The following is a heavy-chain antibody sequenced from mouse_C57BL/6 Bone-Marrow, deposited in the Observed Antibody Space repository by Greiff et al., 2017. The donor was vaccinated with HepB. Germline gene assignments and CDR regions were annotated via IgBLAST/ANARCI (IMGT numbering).Heavy chain of an antibody. V-gene: IGHV14-4*01. CDR3: TPLLYGSSVRIAY. D-gene: IGHD1-1*01. J-gene: IGHJ3*01. CDR1: GFNIKDDY. CDR2: IDPENGDT. Sequence: VHVKQSGAELVRPGASVKLSCTASGFNIKDDYMHWVKQRPEQGLEWIGWIDPENGDTEYASKFQGKATITADTSSNTAYMQLSSLTSEDTAVYYCTPLLYGSSVRIAYWGQGTLVTVSA.